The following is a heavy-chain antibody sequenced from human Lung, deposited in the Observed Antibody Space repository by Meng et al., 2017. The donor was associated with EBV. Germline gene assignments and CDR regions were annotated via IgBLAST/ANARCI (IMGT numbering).Heavy chain of an antibody. D-gene: IGHD5-24*01. CDR1: GYTFTSYA. CDR3: ARDSPLDGYSLLDY. Sequence: HVQLFQAGCALKQLGGSVKASCRPSGYTFTSYAINWVRQATGQGPDWMGWIDPNTGNPTYDQGFTVRFVFSLDTSVSTAYLQINSLRADDTAVYYCARDSPLDGYSLLDYWGQGTLVTVAS. CDR2: IDPNTGNP. V-gene: IGHV7-4-1*02. J-gene: IGHJ4*02.